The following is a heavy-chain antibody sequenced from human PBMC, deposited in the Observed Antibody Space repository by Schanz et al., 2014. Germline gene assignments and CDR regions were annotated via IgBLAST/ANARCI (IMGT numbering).Heavy chain of an antibody. CDR1: GGTFSSYT. Sequence: QLQLVQSGAEVKKPGSSVKVSCKLSGGTFSSYTISWMRQAPGQGLEWMGKIIPVLNIATYAQRFQGRVSITADTSTNTAYMDVSSLRSEDTAVYYCASSGAGYSSSWDFDYWGQGTLXTVSS. CDR2: IIPVLNIA. V-gene: IGHV1-69*02. J-gene: IGHJ4*02. CDR3: ASSGAGYSSSWDFDY. D-gene: IGHD6-13*01.